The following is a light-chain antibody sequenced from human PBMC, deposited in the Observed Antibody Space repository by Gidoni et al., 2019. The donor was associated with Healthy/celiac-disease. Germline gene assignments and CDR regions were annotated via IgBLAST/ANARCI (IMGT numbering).Light chain of an antibody. V-gene: IGKV3-11*01. CDR2: DAS. Sequence: EIVLTQSPATLSLSPGERATLPCRASQSGSSYQAWHQQTPGQAPRLLIYDASNRATGIPARFSGSGSGTDFTLTISSLEHEDVAVYYCQQRSNWPTFGQXTKVEIK. CDR3: QQRSNWPT. CDR1: QSGSSY. J-gene: IGKJ1*01.